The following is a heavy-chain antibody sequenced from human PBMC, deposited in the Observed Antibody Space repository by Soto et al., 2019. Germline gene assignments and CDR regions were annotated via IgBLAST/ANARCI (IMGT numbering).Heavy chain of an antibody. Sequence: QVQLQESGPGLVKPSETLSLTCTVSGGSVSSGSAYWSWIRQPPGKGLECIGYIYYSGSTNYNPSLKSRVTISVDTSKNQFSLKLSSVTAADTAVYYCARVSSSWGLVNYFDYWGQGTLVTVSS. J-gene: IGHJ4*02. D-gene: IGHD6-13*01. CDR3: ARVSSSWGLVNYFDY. V-gene: IGHV4-61*01. CDR2: IYYSGST. CDR1: GGSVSSGSAY.